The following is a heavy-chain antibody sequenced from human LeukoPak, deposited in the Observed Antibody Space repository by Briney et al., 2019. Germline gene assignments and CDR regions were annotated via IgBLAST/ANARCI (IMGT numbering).Heavy chain of an antibody. D-gene: IGHD2-2*01. Sequence: SETLSLTCTVSGGSISSYYWSWIRQPAGKGLEWIGRIYTSGSTNYNPSLKSRVTMSVDMSKNQFSLKLSSVTAADTAVYYCVRDAVGEGYCSSTSCSPYYFDYWGQGTLVTVSS. J-gene: IGHJ4*02. CDR1: GGSISSYY. V-gene: IGHV4-4*07. CDR2: IYTSGST. CDR3: VRDAVGEGYCSSTSCSPYYFDY.